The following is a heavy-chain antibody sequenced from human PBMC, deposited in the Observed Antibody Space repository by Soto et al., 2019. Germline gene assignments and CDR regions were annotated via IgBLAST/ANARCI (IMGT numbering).Heavy chain of an antibody. J-gene: IGHJ6*02. Sequence: GGSLRLSCAASGFTFSSYSMNWVRQAPGKGPEWVSYIGFKNNIYYADSAKGRFTISRDNARNSLYLQMNSLRDEDTAVYYCARDAGDSGYGMDVWGQGTTVTVS. CDR3: ARDAGDSGYGMDV. CDR2: IGFKNNI. D-gene: IGHD3-10*01. CDR1: GFTFSSYS. V-gene: IGHV3-48*02.